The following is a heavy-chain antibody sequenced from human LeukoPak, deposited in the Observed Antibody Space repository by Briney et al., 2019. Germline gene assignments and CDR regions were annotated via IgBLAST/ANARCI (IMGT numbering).Heavy chain of an antibody. Sequence: SETLSLTCIVSSGSINNHYWSWIRQPPGKGLEWIGYIYDGWNTNYNPSLKSRVTISIDTSKNQSSLNLTSVTAADTAVYYCARDQIGYGLDYWGQGTLVTVSS. CDR2: IYDGWNT. CDR3: ARDQIGYGLDY. V-gene: IGHV4-59*11. J-gene: IGHJ4*02. CDR1: SGSINNHY. D-gene: IGHD5-18*01.